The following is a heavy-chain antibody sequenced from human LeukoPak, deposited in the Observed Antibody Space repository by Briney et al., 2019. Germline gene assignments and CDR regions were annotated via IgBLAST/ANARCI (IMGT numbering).Heavy chain of an antibody. CDR3: ARTSHYVDIAATIPYGISYFDY. Sequence: GASVKVSCKASVYTFTSYGISWVRQAPGQGLEWMGWVSAYNGNTNYAQKLQGRVTMTTDTSTSTAYMELRSMRSDDPAVYYCARTSHYVDIAATIPYGISYFDYWGQGTLVTVSS. V-gene: IGHV1-18*01. CDR1: VYTFTSYG. CDR2: VSAYNGNT. J-gene: IGHJ4*02. D-gene: IGHD5-12*01.